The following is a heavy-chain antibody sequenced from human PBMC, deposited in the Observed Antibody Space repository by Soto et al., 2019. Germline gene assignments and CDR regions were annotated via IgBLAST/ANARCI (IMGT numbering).Heavy chain of an antibody. Sequence: QAELVESGGGAGLPGTSLRLSCEASGFDFGSFGMHWVRQGPGKGLEWVALIWFDGTNYRQADSVRGRFSISRDNSKNTLYLQMDSLRAGDTGVYYCARDFTMGATYSGPSFYSMDVWGQGTTVTVSS. V-gene: IGHV3-33*01. D-gene: IGHD1-26*01. J-gene: IGHJ6*02. CDR3: ARDFTMGATYSGPSFYSMDV. CDR2: IWFDGTNY. CDR1: GFDFGSFG.